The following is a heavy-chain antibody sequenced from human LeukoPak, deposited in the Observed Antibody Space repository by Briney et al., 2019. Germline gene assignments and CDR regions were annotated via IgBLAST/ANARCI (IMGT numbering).Heavy chain of an antibody. D-gene: IGHD2-21*02. CDR1: GFTFSSYG. Sequence: PGGSLRLSCAASGFTFSSYGMHWVRQAPGKGLEWVAFKRFDGSNKYYADSVKGRFTISRDNSKNTLYLQMNSLRAEDTAVYFCARDRLLYLDYWGQGTPVTVSS. CDR2: KRFDGSNK. J-gene: IGHJ4*02. CDR3: ARDRLLYLDY. V-gene: IGHV3-30*02.